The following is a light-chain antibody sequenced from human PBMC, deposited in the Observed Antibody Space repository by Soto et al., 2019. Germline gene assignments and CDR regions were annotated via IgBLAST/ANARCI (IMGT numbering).Light chain of an antibody. Sequence: QSALTQPPSASGSPGQSVTISCTGTSSDVGGYNYVSWYQQHPGKAPKLMIYEVSKRPSGVPDRFSGSKSGNTASLTVSGLQAEDEADYYCSSYAGSNNSVVFGGGPMLTVL. V-gene: IGLV2-8*01. J-gene: IGLJ2*01. CDR1: SSDVGGYNY. CDR2: EVS. CDR3: SSYAGSNNSVV.